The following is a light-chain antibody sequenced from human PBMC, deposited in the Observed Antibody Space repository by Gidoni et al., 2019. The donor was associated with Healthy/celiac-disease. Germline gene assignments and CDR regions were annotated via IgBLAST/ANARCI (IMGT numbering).Light chain of an antibody. J-gene: IGKJ2*01. CDR3: QQSYSTAYT. Sequence: DIQMTQSPSSLSASVADRVTITCRASQSISSYLNWYQQKPGKAPKLLIYAASSLQSGVPSRFSGSGSGTDYTLTIRSLQPEDLATYYCQQSYSTAYTFXQXTKLXIK. CDR1: QSISSY. CDR2: AAS. V-gene: IGKV1-39*01.